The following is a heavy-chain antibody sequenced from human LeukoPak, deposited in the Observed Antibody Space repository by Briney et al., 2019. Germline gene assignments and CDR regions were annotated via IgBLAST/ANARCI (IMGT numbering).Heavy chain of an antibody. CDR3: ARGTWSRTGWFDP. CDR1: SGSISGSSSY. J-gene: IGHJ5*02. Sequence: SETLSLTGTVSSGSISGSSSYWGWIRQSPWKGLEWIGSMYYSGTTYYNPSLKSRVTISVDTSKNHFSLKLTSVTAADTAVYYCARGTWSRTGWFDPWGQGTLVTVSS. D-gene: IGHD1-1*01. CDR2: MYYSGTT. V-gene: IGHV4-39*07.